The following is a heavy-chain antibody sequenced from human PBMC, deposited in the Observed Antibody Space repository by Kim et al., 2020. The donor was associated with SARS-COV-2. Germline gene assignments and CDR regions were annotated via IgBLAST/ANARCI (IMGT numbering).Heavy chain of an antibody. CDR2: ISSSGSTI. Sequence: GGSLRLSCAASGFTFSSYEMNWVRQAPGKGLEWVSYISSSGSTIYYADSVKGRFTISRDNAKNSLYLQMNSLRAEDTAVYYCARVLMGGLLTWWGQGTLVTVSS. V-gene: IGHV3-48*03. CDR1: GFTFSSYE. CDR3: ARVLMGGLLTW. D-gene: IGHD2-15*01. J-gene: IGHJ4*02.